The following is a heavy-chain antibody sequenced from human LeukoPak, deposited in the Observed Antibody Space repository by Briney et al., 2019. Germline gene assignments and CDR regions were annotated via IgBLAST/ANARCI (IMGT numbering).Heavy chain of an antibody. CDR2: LIHIFGTA. J-gene: IGHJ4*02. CDR3: ARDLDIVLVVAATRDYFDC. CDR1: GGSFSSYA. Sequence: ASVKVSCKASGGSFSSYAIRWVRQAPGEGLEWMGGLIHIFGTAIYAQKFQGRVTMTTDTSTSTAYMELRSLRSDDTAVYYCARDLDIVLVVAATRDYFDCWGQGTLVTVSS. V-gene: IGHV1-69*05. D-gene: IGHD2-15*01.